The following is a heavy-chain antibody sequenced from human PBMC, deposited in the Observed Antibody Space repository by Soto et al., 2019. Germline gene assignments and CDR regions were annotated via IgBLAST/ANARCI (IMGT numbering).Heavy chain of an antibody. Sequence: SETLSLTRVVSGGSISSSNSWSWVRQPPGKGLEWIGEIYHSGNTNYSPSLKSRVIISEDMSKNHFSLTLTSVTAADTAVYYCVFPATADFDYWGQGTPVTVSS. J-gene: IGHJ4*02. CDR2: IYHSGNT. CDR1: GGSISSSNS. D-gene: IGHD6-13*01. V-gene: IGHV4-4*02. CDR3: VFPATADFDY.